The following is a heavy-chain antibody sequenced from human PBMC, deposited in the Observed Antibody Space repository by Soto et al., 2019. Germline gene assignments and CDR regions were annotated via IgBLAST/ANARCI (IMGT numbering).Heavy chain of an antibody. CDR3: AIRLLLWFGESKKWFDP. D-gene: IGHD3-10*01. CDR2: IIPIFGTA. Sequence: SVKVSCKASGGTFSSYAISWVRQAPGQGLEWMGGIIPIFGTANYAQKFQGRVTITADESTSTAYMELSSLRSEDTAVYYCAIRLLLWFGESKKWFDPWGQGTLVTVSS. CDR1: GGTFSSYA. V-gene: IGHV1-69*13. J-gene: IGHJ5*02.